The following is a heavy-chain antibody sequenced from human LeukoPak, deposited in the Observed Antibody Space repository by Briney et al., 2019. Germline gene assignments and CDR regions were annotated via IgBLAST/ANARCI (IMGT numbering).Heavy chain of an antibody. CDR2: MNPNSGDT. CDR1: GYTFTSYD. CDR3: ARTDYGDRREVNWFDP. V-gene: IGHV1-8*01. J-gene: IGHJ5*02. D-gene: IGHD4-17*01. Sequence: ASVKVSCKASGYTFTSYDINWVRQATGQGLEWVGWMNPNSGDTGYAQNFQGRVTMTRDISITTAYMELTNVRSEDTAVHYCARTDYGDRREVNWFDPWGQGTLVTVSS.